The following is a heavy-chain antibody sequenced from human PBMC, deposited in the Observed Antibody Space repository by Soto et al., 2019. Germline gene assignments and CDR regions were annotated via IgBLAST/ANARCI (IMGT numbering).Heavy chain of an antibody. CDR1: GFTFRSYG. J-gene: IGHJ6*02. V-gene: IGHV3-30*18. D-gene: IGHD3-10*01. CDR2: TSYDGSDR. CDR3: AKVSSDRGYYFYGMDV. Sequence: QVQLVESGGGVVQPGRSLRLSCAASGFTFRSYGMHWVRQAPGKGLEWVAVTSYDGSDRYYADSVKGRFTISRDNSKNTMYLQMNSLRAEDTAVYYCAKVSSDRGYYFYGMDVWGQGTTVTVSS.